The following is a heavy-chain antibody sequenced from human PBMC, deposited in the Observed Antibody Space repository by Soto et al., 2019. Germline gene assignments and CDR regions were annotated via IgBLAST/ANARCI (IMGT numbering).Heavy chain of an antibody. V-gene: IGHV4-59*08. D-gene: IGHD3-10*01. CDR1: GGSISSYY. CDR3: ARRSNRWFGDFDY. J-gene: IGHJ4*02. Sequence: PSETLSLTCTVSGGSISSYYWSWIRQPPGKGLEWIGYIYYSGSTNYNPSLKSRVTISVDTSKNQFSLKLSSVTAADTAVYYCARRSNRWFGDFDYWGQGTLVTVS. CDR2: IYYSGST.